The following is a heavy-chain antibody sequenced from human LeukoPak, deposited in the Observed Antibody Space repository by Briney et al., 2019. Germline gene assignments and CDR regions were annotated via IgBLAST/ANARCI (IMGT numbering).Heavy chain of an antibody. CDR2: IYYSGST. CDR1: SGSISGSSYF. CDR3: ARGEDTAMVSAYGMDV. J-gene: IGHJ6*02. D-gene: IGHD5-18*01. Sequence: SETLSLTCTVSSGSISGSSYFWGWIRQPPGKGLEWIGYIYYSGSTYYNPSLKSRVTISVDTSKNQFSLKLSSVTAADTAVYYCARGEDTAMVSAYGMDVWGQGTTVTVSS. V-gene: IGHV4-31*03.